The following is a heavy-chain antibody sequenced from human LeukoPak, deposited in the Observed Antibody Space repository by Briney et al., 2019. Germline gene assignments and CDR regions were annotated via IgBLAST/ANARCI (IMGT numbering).Heavy chain of an antibody. CDR3: ARDVWNWYFDL. Sequence: PSQTLSLTCTVSGGSISSGGYYWSWIRQPPGKGLEWIGYIYHRGSTYYNPSLKSRVTISVDRSKNQFSLKLSSVTAADTAVYYCARDVWNWYFDLWGRGTLVTISS. D-gene: IGHD2-8*01. V-gene: IGHV4-30-2*01. CDR2: IYHRGST. J-gene: IGHJ2*01. CDR1: GGSISSGGYY.